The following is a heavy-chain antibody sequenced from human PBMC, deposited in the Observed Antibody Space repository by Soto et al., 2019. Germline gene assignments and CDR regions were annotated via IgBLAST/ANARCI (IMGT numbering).Heavy chain of an antibody. D-gene: IGHD6-19*01. J-gene: IGHJ4*02. Sequence: SETLSLTCSVSGGSISGSYCSWIRQSPWKGLEWLGYVYYTGSTNYSPSLRSRVSISVGTSKNEFSLRLSSVTAADTAVYFCARSVAVPGAHIDYWGQGTQVTVSS. CDR1: GGSISGSY. CDR3: ARSVAVPGAHIDY. V-gene: IGHV4-59*01. CDR2: VYYTGST.